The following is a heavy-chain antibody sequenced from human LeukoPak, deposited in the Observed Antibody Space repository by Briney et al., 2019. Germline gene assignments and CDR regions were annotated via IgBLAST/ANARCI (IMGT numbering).Heavy chain of an antibody. CDR3: AKTDGYYDY. CDR2: ISGSGGNT. V-gene: IGHV3-23*01. CDR1: GFTFSSYG. Sequence: GGSLRLSCAASGFTFSSYGMSWVRQAPGKGLEWVSSISGSGGNTYYADSVKGRFTISRDNSKSTVYLQMNSLRAEDTAVYHCAKTDGYYDYWGQGTLVTVSS. J-gene: IGHJ4*02. D-gene: IGHD3-22*01.